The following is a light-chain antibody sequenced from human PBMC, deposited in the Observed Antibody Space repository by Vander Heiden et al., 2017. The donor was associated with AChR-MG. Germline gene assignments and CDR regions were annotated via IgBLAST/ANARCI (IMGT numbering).Light chain of an antibody. CDR2: SNN. CDR3: AAWDDSLNGVV. J-gene: IGLJ2*01. CDR1: SSNIGRNT. V-gene: IGLV1-44*01. Sequence: QSVLTQPPSASGTPGHRVTISCSGSSSNIGRNTVNWYQQLPGTAPKLLIYSNNQRPSGVPDRFSGSKSGTSASLAISGLQSEDEADYYCAAWDDSLNGVVFGGGTKLTVL.